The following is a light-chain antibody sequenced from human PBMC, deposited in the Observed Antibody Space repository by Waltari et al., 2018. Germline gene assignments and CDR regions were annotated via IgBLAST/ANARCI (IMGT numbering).Light chain of an antibody. CDR1: SSDVGGYNY. V-gene: IGLV2-11*02. CDR2: DVT. Sequence: QSALTQPRSVSGSPGQSVTISCTGTSSDVGGYNYVSWYQQPPGKAPKLIIYDVTKRPSGVPDRFSGSKSGNTASLTISGLQAEDEADYYCCSYGGSYSFVVFGGGTKLTVL. CDR3: CSYGGSYSFVV. J-gene: IGLJ2*01.